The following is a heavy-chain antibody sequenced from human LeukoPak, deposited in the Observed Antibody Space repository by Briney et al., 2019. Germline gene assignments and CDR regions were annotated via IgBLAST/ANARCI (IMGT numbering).Heavy chain of an antibody. CDR3: ARAYEYGWFDP. J-gene: IGHJ5*02. CDR2: INHNSGGT. D-gene: IGHD4/OR15-4a*01. CDR1: GYTFTGYY. V-gene: IGHV1-2*06. Sequence: GASVKVSCKASGYTFTGYYMHWVGQAPGQGRDWMGLINHNSGGTNYAQTFQGRVTMSWQTSNSPGNMELSSVRADDTAVYYCARAYEYGWFDPWGQGTLVTVSS.